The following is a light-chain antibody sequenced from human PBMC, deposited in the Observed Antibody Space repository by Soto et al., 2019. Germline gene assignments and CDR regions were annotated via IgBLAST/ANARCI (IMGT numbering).Light chain of an antibody. J-gene: IGLJ1*01. CDR2: DVS. CDR1: SSDVGAYNY. Sequence: QSALTQPASVSGSPGQSITISCTGTSSDVGAYNYVSWYQQHPGKVPKLMIYDVSDRPSAVSNRFSVSKSGNTASLTISGLQAEDEADYYCSSFTRSNSYVFGTGTKVTVL. V-gene: IGLV2-14*03. CDR3: SSFTRSNSYV.